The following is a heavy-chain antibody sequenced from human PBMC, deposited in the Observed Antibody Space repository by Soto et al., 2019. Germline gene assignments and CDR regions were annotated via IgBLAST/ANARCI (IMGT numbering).Heavy chain of an antibody. J-gene: IGHJ4*03. CDR3: ARDPPDFHSAFDF. D-gene: IGHD4-4*01. Sequence: SQALSLSCEVPGDRVSRTRASWNWIRQSPSRGLEWLGRTYYRSKWYNDYALFVKSRISINPDTSKNQFSLHLNSVTPDDTAVYYCARDPPDFHSAFDFWGQGTPVTVSS. CDR2: TYYRSKWYN. V-gene: IGHV6-1*01. CDR1: GDRVSRTRAS.